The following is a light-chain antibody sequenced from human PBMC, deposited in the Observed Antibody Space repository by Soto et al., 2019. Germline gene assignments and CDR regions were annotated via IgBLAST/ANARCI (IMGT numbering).Light chain of an antibody. CDR1: SSDVGGYNY. J-gene: IGLJ1*01. V-gene: IGLV2-14*01. CDR2: EVS. CDR3: SSYTAYSSVV. Sequence: QSALTQPASVSGSPGQSTTISCTGTSSDVGGYNYVSWYQQHPGKAPKLMIYEVSNRPSGVSNRFSGSKSGNSASLTISGLQAEDEADYYCSSYTAYSSVVFGTGTKVTV.